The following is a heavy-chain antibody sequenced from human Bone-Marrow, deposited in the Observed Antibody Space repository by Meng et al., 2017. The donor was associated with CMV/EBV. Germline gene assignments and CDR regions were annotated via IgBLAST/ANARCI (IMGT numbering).Heavy chain of an antibody. D-gene: IGHD2-2*01. CDR1: GFTVSSNY. Sequence: GESLKISCAASGFTVSSNYMSWVRQAPGKGLEWVSSVSGSGTSRYYADSVKGRFTISRDNSKNTLYLQMNSLRAEDTAVYHCAKQLREYQFMFDSWGQGPLVTVSS. CDR2: VSGSGTSR. CDR3: AKQLREYQFMFDS. V-gene: IGHV3-23*01. J-gene: IGHJ4*02.